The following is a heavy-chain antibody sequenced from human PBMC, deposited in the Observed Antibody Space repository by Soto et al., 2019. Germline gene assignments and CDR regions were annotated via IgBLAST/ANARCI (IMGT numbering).Heavy chain of an antibody. CDR2: ISGSGGST. Sequence: GGSLRLSCATSGFSFISYAMSWVRQAPGKGLEWVSAISGSGGSTDYADSVKGRFTISRDNSKNTLYLHMNSLRAEDTAVYFCAKARSVYYYHSSDYWGQGTLVTVS. CDR3: AKARSVYYYHSSDY. J-gene: IGHJ4*02. CDR1: GFSFISYA. D-gene: IGHD3-22*01. V-gene: IGHV3-23*01.